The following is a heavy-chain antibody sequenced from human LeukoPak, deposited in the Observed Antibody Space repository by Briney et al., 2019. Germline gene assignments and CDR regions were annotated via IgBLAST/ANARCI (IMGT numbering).Heavy chain of an antibody. CDR3: ARSSGWYRGVLLGYFDY. CDR1: GFTFSSYA. V-gene: IGHV3-23*01. CDR2: ISGSGGST. D-gene: IGHD6-19*01. Sequence: GGSLRLSCAASGFTFSSYAMSWVRQAPGKGLEWVSAISGSGGSTYYADSVKGRFTISRDNSKNTLYLQMNSLRAEDTAVYYCARSSGWYRGVLLGYFDYWGQGTLVTVSS. J-gene: IGHJ4*02.